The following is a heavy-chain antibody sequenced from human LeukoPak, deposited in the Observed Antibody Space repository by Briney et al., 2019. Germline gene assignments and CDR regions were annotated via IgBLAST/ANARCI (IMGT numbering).Heavy chain of an antibody. D-gene: IGHD6-13*01. CDR3: ARDIASWSSDEMNYFDS. J-gene: IGHJ4*02. Sequence: PGGSLRLSCIASGFTLSNYAMNWVRQAPGKGLEWVSAISGSGGDTYHADSVKGRFTISRDNSKNTLYLQMNSLRTEDTAVYYCARDIASWSSDEMNYFDSWGQGILVTVSS. CDR2: ISGSGGDT. V-gene: IGHV3-23*01. CDR1: GFTLSNYA.